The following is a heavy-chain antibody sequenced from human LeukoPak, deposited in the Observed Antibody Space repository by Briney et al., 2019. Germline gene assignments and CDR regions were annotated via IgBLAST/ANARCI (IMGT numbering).Heavy chain of an antibody. J-gene: IGHJ6*03. CDR2: IYTSGST. CDR3: ARQSTVTKGVGYYYYYMDV. V-gene: IGHV4-4*07. D-gene: IGHD4-17*01. Sequence: PSETLSLTCTVSGGSISSYYWSWIRQPAGKGLEWIERIYTSGSTNYNPSLKSRVTMSVDTSKNQFSLKLSSVTAADTAVYYCARQSTVTKGVGYYYYYMDVWGKGTTVTVSS. CDR1: GGSISSYY.